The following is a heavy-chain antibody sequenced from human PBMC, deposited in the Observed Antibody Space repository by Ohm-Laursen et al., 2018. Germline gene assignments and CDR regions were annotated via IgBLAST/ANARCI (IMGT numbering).Heavy chain of an antibody. CDR1: GFTFSSYW. V-gene: IGHV3-74*01. Sequence: GSLRLSCTASGFTFSSYWMHWVRQAPGKGLVWVSRINSDGSSTSYADSVKVRFTISRDNAKNTLYLQMNSLRAEDTAVYYCATYYYGDAFDIWGQGTMVTVSS. CDR2: INSDGSST. D-gene: IGHD3-10*01. CDR3: ATYYYGDAFDI. J-gene: IGHJ3*02.